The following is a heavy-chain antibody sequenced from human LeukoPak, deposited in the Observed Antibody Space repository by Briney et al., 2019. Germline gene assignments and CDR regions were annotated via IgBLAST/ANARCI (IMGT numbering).Heavy chain of an antibody. Sequence: PGGSLRLSCAASGFTFSSYAMSWVRQAPGKGLEWVSAIIGSGGSTYYADSVKGRFTISRDNSKNTLYLQMNSLRAEDTAVYYCAKDRSIVGATSDYWGQGTLVTASS. J-gene: IGHJ4*02. CDR1: GFTFSSYA. V-gene: IGHV3-23*01. CDR3: AKDRSIVGATSDY. D-gene: IGHD1-26*01. CDR2: IIGSGGST.